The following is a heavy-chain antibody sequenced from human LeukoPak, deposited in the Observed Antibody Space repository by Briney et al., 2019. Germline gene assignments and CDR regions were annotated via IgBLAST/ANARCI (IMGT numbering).Heavy chain of an antibody. CDR2: IYKTGST. CDR3: ARYTAMVAFHAHGFDI. CDR1: GGSINSDGLY. Sequence: SETLSLTCSVSGGSINSDGLYWSWIRQPPGKGLEWIGYIYKTGSTNYNPSLKSRVTISVERSKNQFSLKLRSVTAADTAVYYCARYTAMVAFHAHGFDIWGKGTMVTVSS. D-gene: IGHD5-18*01. V-gene: IGHV4-30-2*02. J-gene: IGHJ3*02.